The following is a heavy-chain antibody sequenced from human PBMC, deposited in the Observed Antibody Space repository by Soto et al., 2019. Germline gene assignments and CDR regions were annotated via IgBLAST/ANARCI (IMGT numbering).Heavy chain of an antibody. D-gene: IGHD5-12*01. CDR2: ISSSGSTI. V-gene: IGHV3-48*03. Sequence: VGSLRLSCAASGFTFSSYEMNWVRQAPGKGLEWVSYISSSGSTIYYADSVKGRFTISRDNAKNSLYLQMNSLRAEDTAVYYCARDLKWLGDYWGQGTLVTVSS. J-gene: IGHJ4*02. CDR3: ARDLKWLGDY. CDR1: GFTFSSYE.